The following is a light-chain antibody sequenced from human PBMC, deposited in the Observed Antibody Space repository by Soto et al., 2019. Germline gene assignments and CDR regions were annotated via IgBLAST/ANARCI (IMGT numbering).Light chain of an antibody. CDR2: DAS. V-gene: IGKV3-11*01. J-gene: IGKJ4*01. Sequence: EILFTQSPDTLSFSPGERATLSCRASQSVGNWLFWYQQKRGQAPRLLIYDASSRAAGVPERFSASGSGTDFTLTISSLEPEDFTVYYCQQHSNWPLTFGGGTKVDIK. CDR3: QQHSNWPLT. CDR1: QSVGNW.